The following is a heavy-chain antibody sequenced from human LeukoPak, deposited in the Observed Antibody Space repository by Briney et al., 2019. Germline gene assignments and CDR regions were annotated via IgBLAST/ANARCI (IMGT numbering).Heavy chain of an antibody. V-gene: IGHV3-11*01. CDR1: GFTFSDYY. CDR2: ISSSGSTI. Sequence: PGGSLRLSCAASGFTFSDYYMSWIRQAPGKGLEWVSYISSSGSTIYYADSVKGRFTISRDNAKNSLYLQMNSLRAEDTAVYYCARELLSGSSSWYSFRAFDIRGQGTMVTVSS. J-gene: IGHJ3*02. D-gene: IGHD6-13*01. CDR3: ARELLSGSSSWYSFRAFDI.